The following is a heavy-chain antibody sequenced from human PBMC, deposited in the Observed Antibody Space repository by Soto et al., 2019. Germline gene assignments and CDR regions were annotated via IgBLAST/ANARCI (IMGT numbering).Heavy chain of an antibody. CDR3: ARSPINTLIPYCTNGPCLAYGMDV. J-gene: IGHJ6*02. CDR1: GGTFSSYA. V-gene: IGHV1-69*06. D-gene: IGHD2-8*01. Sequence: GASVKVSCKASGGTFSSYAISWVRQAPGQGLEWMGGIIPIFGTANYAQKFQGRVTITADKSTSTAYMELSSLRSEDTAVYYCARSPINTLIPYCTNGPCLAYGMDVWGQGTTVTVSS. CDR2: IIPIFGTA.